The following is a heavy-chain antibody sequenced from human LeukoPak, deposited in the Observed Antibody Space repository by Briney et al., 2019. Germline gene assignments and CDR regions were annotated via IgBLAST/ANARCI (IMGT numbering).Heavy chain of an antibody. V-gene: IGHV4-59*12. CDR3: ARAYCGGDCYFWFDP. D-gene: IGHD2-21*02. CDR2: IYYSGSS. J-gene: IGHJ5*02. CDR1: GGSISSYY. Sequence: SETLSLTCTVSGGSISSYYWSWIRQPPGKGLEWIGYIYYSGSSNYNPSLKSRVTISVDTSKNQFSLKLSSVTAADTAVYYCARAYCGGDCYFWFDPWGQGTLVTVSS.